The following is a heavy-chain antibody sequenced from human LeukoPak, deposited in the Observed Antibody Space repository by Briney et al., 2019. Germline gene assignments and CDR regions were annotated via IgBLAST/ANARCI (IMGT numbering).Heavy chain of an antibody. J-gene: IGHJ4*02. CDR3: ARSDTAMVTYNY. CDR2: IYYSGST. Sequence: SETLSLTCTVSGGXISSSSYYWGWIRQPPGKGLQWLGSIYYSGSTYYNPSLKSRVTISVDTSKNQFSLKLSSVTAADTAVYYCARSDTAMVTYNYWGQGTLVTVSS. D-gene: IGHD5-18*01. V-gene: IGHV4-39*01. CDR1: GGXISSSSYY.